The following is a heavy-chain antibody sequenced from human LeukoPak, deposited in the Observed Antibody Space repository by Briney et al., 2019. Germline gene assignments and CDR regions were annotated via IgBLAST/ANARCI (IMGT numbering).Heavy chain of an antibody. D-gene: IGHD2-2*02. CDR3: AKDWGYCSSTSCNNYYYYYMDV. CDR2: IRYDGSNK. V-gene: IGHV3-30*02. CDR1: GFTFSSYG. J-gene: IGHJ6*03. Sequence: GGSLRLSCAASGFTFSSYGMHWVRQAPGKGLEWVAFIRYDGSNKYYADSVKGRFTISRDNSKNTLYLQMNSLRAEDTAVYYCAKDWGYCSSTSCNNYYYYYMDVWGKGTTVTVSS.